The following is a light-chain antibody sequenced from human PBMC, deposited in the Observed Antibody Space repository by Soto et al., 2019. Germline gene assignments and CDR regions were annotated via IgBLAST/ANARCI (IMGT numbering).Light chain of an antibody. V-gene: IGKV1-39*01. Sequence: DIQMTQSPSSLSASVGDRVTVTCRAGQSISRYLNWYQQRPGKAPKLLIYSASTLQTGVPSRFSGSGSGTDFTLTISNLEPEDFAVYYCHQRKSWPRTFGQGTKVDI. CDR2: SAS. J-gene: IGKJ1*01. CDR1: QSISRY. CDR3: HQRKSWPRT.